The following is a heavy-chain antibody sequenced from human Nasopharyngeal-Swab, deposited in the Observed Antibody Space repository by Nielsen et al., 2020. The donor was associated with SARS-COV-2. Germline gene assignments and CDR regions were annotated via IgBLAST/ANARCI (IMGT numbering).Heavy chain of an antibody. Sequence: AAVKVSCKASGYTFTGYYMHWVRQAPGQGLEWMGRINPNSGGTNYAQKFQGRVTMTRDTSISTAYMELSRLRSDDTAVYYCASGWYYYYGMDVWGQGTTVTVSS. V-gene: IGHV1-2*06. D-gene: IGHD6-19*01. CDR3: ASGWYYYYGMDV. CDR1: GYTFTGYY. J-gene: IGHJ6*02. CDR2: INPNSGGT.